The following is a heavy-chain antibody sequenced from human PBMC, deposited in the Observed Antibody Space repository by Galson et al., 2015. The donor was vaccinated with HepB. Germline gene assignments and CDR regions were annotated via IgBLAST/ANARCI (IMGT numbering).Heavy chain of an antibody. J-gene: IGHJ4*02. CDR2: IKEDGSEK. CDR3: ARDQGYSYDSSGYPLDY. D-gene: IGHD3-22*01. Sequence: SLRLSCAASGFTFSNYWMSWVRQAPGKGLEWVATIKEDGSEKYHVDSVKGRFIISRDNAKNSLYLQMNSLRAEDTAVYYCARDQGYSYDSSGYPLDYWGQGILVTVSS. CDR1: GFTFSNYW. V-gene: IGHV3-7*03.